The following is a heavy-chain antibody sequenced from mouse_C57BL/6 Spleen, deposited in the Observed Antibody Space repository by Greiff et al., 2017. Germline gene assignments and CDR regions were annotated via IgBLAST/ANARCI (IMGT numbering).Heavy chain of an antibody. V-gene: IGHV5-9-1*02. CDR2: ISSGGDYI. CDR3: TRGTGESWFAY. D-gene: IGHD4-1*01. CDR1: GFTFSSYA. Sequence: EVQRVESGEGLVKPGGSLKLSCAASGFTFSSYAMSWVRQTPEKRLEWVAYISSGGDYIYYADTVKGRFTISRDNARNTLYLQMSSLKSEDTAMYYCTRGTGESWFAYWGQGTLVTVSA. J-gene: IGHJ3*01.